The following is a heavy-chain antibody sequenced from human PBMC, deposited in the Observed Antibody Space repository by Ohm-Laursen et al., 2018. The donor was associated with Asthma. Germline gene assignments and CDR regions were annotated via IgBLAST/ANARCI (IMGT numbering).Heavy chain of an antibody. J-gene: IGHJ4*02. CDR1: GFTFRSYA. Sequence: SLRLSCAASGFTFRSYAMHWVRQAPGKGLEWVAVSGSYYDGGLKYYADSVNGRFTVSRDDSKNTLYLQMNSLRPDDTAVYYCARDVMEWYLPAFDFWGQGTLVTVSS. CDR2: SGSYYDGGLK. CDR3: ARDVMEWYLPAFDF. V-gene: IGHV3-30-3*01. D-gene: IGHD3-3*01.